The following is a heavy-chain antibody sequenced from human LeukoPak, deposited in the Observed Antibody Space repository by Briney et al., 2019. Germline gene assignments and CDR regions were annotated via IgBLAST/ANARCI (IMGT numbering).Heavy chain of an antibody. CDR3: ARADRYHYYLDV. J-gene: IGHJ6*03. V-gene: IGHV1-69*05. CDR1: GGTFSSYS. CDR2: IMPLFNTA. Sequence: ASVKVSCKASGGTFSSYSITWVRQAPGQGLEWMGGIMPLFNTANYAQQFQGRVTITTDESTSTAYMELSSLRFEDTAMYYCARADRYHYYLDVWGKGTTVTVSS.